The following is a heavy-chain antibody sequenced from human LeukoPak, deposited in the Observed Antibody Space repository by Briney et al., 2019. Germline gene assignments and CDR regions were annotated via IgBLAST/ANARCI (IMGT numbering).Heavy chain of an antibody. Sequence: SETLSLTCAVYGGSFSGYYWNWIRQPPGKGLEWIGEINHSGSTNYNPSLKSRVTISVDTSKNQFSLKLSSVTAADTAVYYCARDSMVRGFDYWGQGTLVTVSS. V-gene: IGHV4-34*01. J-gene: IGHJ4*02. D-gene: IGHD3-10*01. CDR1: GGSFSGYY. CDR3: ARDSMVRGFDY. CDR2: INHSGST.